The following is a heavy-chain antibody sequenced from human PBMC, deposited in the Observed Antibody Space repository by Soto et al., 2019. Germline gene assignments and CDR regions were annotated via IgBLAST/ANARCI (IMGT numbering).Heavy chain of an antibody. J-gene: IGHJ4*02. Sequence: QVQLQESGPGLVKPSQTLSLTCTVSGGSISSGGYYWSWIRQHPGKGLEWIGYIYYSGSTYYNPSLKSRVTRSVDTSKNQFSLKLSSVTAADTAVYYCARVLVVEMSTTYFDYWGQGTLVTVSS. D-gene: IGHD1-1*01. CDR2: IYYSGST. V-gene: IGHV4-31*03. CDR1: GGSISSGGYY. CDR3: ARVLVVEMSTTYFDY.